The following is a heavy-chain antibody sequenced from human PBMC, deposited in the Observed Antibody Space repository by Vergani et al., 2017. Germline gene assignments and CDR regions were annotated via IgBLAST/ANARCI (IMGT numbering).Heavy chain of an antibody. J-gene: IGHJ6*02. D-gene: IGHD5-18*01. Sequence: EVQLVESGGGLIQPGGSLRLSCAASGFTVSSNYMSWVRQAPGKGLEWVSVIYSGGSTYYADSVKGRFTISRDNSKNTLYLQMNSLRAEDTAVYYCARGRGPPEGGYSYGTYYYYYGMDVWGQGTTVTVSS. V-gene: IGHV3-53*01. CDR1: GFTVSSNY. CDR3: ARGRGPPEGGYSYGTYYYYYGMDV. CDR2: IYSGGST.